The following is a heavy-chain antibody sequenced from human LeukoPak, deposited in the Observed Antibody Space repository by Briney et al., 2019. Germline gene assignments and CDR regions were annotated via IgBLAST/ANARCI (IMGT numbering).Heavy chain of an antibody. J-gene: IGHJ6*03. CDR1: GGSFSGYY. V-gene: IGHV4-34*01. CDR2: VNHSGST. Sequence: PSETLSLTCAVYGGSFSGYYWSWIRQPPGTGLEWIGEVNHSGSTNYNPSLKSRVTISVDTSKNQFPLKLSSVTAADTAVYYCARGSRGYYYYYMDVWGKGTTVTVSS. D-gene: IGHD3-10*01. CDR3: ARGSRGYYYYYMDV.